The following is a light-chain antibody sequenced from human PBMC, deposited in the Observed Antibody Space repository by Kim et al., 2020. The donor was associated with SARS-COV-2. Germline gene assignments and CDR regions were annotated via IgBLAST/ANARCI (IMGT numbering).Light chain of an antibody. Sequence: QSVLTQPPSTSGTPGQRVTISCSGSSSNIGNNYVSWYQQLPGTAPKLLIYDNNKRPSGIPDRFSGSKSGTSATLGITGLQTGDEADYYCGTWDSSLSAPVFGGGTQLTVL. J-gene: IGLJ2*01. CDR1: SSNIGNNY. CDR2: DNN. V-gene: IGLV1-51*01. CDR3: GTWDSSLSAPV.